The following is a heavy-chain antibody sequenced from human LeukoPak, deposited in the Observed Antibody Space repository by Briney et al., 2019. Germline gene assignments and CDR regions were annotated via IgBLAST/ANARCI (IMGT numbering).Heavy chain of an antibody. CDR2: ISWNRGNI. D-gene: IGHD2-2*01. Sequence: PGGSLTLSCVASGFIFDEYAMHWVRPPAGKGLEWVSGISWNRGNIGYAGSVKGRLTISRDNAKNSLYLQMNSLRDEDTALYYCAKDMGRGNIVVVPGLIGGFDYWGQGTLVTVSS. CDR1: GFIFDEYA. V-gene: IGHV3-9*01. J-gene: IGHJ4*02. CDR3: AKDMGRGNIVVVPGLIGGFDY.